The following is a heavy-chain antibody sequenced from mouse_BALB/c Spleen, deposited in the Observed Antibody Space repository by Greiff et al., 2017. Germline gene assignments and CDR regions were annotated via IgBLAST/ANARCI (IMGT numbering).Heavy chain of an antibody. Sequence: EVQLQQSGPGLVKPSQSLSLTCSVTGYSITSGYYWNWIRQFPGNKLEWMGYISYDGSNNYNPSLKNRISITRDTSKNQFFLKLNSVTTEDTATYYCARYDGYYVGFFDVWGAGTTVTVSS. CDR3: ARYDGYYVGFFDV. CDR2: ISYDGSN. J-gene: IGHJ1*01. D-gene: IGHD2-3*01. CDR1: GYSITSGYY. V-gene: IGHV3-6*02.